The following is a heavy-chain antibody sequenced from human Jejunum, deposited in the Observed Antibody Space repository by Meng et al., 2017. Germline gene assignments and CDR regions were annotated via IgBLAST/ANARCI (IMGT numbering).Heavy chain of an antibody. V-gene: IGHV4-61*08. CDR2: IYYSGGT. D-gene: IGHD6-6*01. CDR3: AHSSSSSSFGFDY. CDR1: GCSVSSAAYY. J-gene: IGHJ4*02. Sequence: QGRVQESGPGLVRPSETLSLTCTVSGCSVSSAAYYWNWIRQPPGKGLEWIGYIYYSGGTTYSPSLNSRVTISIDTAKNQVSLKVSSVTAADTAVYYCAHSSSSSSFGFDYWGQGTLVTVSS.